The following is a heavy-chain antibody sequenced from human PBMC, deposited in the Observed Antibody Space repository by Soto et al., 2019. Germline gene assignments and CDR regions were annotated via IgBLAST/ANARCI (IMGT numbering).Heavy chain of an antibody. J-gene: IGHJ5*02. CDR2: ASPDGTST. CDR1: GFTFSRYW. D-gene: IGHD3-10*01. CDR3: TRHGSGDYFLFDP. V-gene: IGHV3-74*01. Sequence: LRLSCAASGFTFSRYWMHWVRQAPGKGLEWVSRASPDGTSTSYADSVKGRFTISRDNAKNTLFMQMNSLRAEDTAVYYCTRHGSGDYFLFDPWGQGTLVTVSS.